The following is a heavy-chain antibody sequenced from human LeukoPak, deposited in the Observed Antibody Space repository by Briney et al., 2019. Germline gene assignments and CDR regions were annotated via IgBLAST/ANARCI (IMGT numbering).Heavy chain of an antibody. CDR3: ARHGHYYYHMNV. CDR2: IYTSGST. CDR1: GGSISSYY. V-gene: IGHV4-4*09. J-gene: IGHJ6*03. Sequence: PSETLSLTCTVSGGSISSYYWSWIRQPPGKGLEWIGYIYTSGSTNYNPSLKSRVTISVDTSKNQFSLKLSSVTAADTAVYYCARHGHYYYHMNVWGKGTTVNVS.